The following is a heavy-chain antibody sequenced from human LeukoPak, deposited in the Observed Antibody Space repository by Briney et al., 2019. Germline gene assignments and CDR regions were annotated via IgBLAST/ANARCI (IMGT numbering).Heavy chain of an antibody. V-gene: IGHV3-30*02. J-gene: IGHJ6*03. CDR3: AKRVGAHGYYYYYMDV. Sequence: PGGSLRLSCAASGFTFSSYGMHWVRQAPGKGLEWVAFIRYDGSNKYYADSVKGRFTISRDNSKNTLYLQMNSLRAEDTAVYYCAKRVGAHGYYYYYMDVWGKGTTVTVSS. CDR1: GFTFSSYG. CDR2: IRYDGSNK. D-gene: IGHD1-26*01.